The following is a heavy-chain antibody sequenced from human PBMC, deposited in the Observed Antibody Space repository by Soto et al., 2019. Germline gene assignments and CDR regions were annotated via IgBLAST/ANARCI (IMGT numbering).Heavy chain of an antibody. Sequence: GGSLRLSCTASGFTFSSSEFHWVRQATGKGLEWVSAIGTPGDTYYPVSVKGRFTISRENAKNSLYLQMNSLRAEDTAVYYCAREARSTSWNNGYFDLWGLGTLVIVSS. D-gene: IGHD2-2*01. CDR2: IGTPGDT. J-gene: IGHJ2*01. V-gene: IGHV3-13*01. CDR3: AREARSTSWNNGYFDL. CDR1: GFTFSSSE.